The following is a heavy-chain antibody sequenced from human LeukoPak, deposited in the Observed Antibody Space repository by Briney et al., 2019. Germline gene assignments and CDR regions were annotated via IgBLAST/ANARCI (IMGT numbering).Heavy chain of an antibody. CDR1: GFTVSNNY. CDR3: ARDRGIKYYYYGLDV. V-gene: IGHV3-66*01. D-gene: IGHD3-10*01. J-gene: IGHJ6*02. CDR2: IYSGDTT. Sequence: GGSLRLSCAASGFTVSNNYMSWVRQAPGKGLEWVSVIYSGDTTYYADSVKGRFTISRDNSKNTLYLQMNSLRAEDTAVYYCARDRGIKYYYYGLDVWGQGTTVTVSS.